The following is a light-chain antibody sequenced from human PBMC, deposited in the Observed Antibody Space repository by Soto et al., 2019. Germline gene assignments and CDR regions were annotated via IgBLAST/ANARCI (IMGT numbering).Light chain of an antibody. J-gene: IGKJ5*01. CDR1: QSVNSK. CDR3: QQYGTSEII. V-gene: IGKV3-20*01. Sequence: EIVMTQSPATLSVSPGERVTLSCRASQSVNSKVAWYQQKPGQAPRLLIYGASSRATGTPDRFSGSGSGTDFTLTITRLEPEDFAVFFCQQYGTSEIIFGQGTRLEIK. CDR2: GAS.